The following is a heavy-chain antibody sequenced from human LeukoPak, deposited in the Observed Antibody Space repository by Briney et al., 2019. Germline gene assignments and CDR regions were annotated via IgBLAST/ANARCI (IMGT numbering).Heavy chain of an antibody. D-gene: IGHD2-2*01. CDR1: GGSISSNSYY. V-gene: IGHV4-39*07. CDR3: ARVKRKYQVLKPLHETPSHYFDY. J-gene: IGHJ4*02. CDR2: IYYSGST. Sequence: SETLSLTCTVSGGSISSNSYYWGWIRQPPGKGLEWIVSIYYSGSTYYNPSLKSRVTISVDSSKNQFSLKLSSVTAADTAMYYCARVKRKYQVLKPLHETPSHYFDYWGQGTLVTVTS.